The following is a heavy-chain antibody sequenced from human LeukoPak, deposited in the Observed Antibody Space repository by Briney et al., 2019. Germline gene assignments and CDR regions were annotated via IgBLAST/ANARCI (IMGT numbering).Heavy chain of an antibody. J-gene: IGHJ3*02. V-gene: IGHV4-34*01. CDR3: ARHPPTYYYDSKGAFDI. D-gene: IGHD3-22*01. CDR2: INHSGST. Sequence: GSLRLSCAASGFTFSSYGMHWVRQAPGKGLEWIGEINHSGSTNYNPSLKSRVTISVDTSKNQFSLKLSSVTAADTAVYYCARHPPTYYYDSKGAFDIWGQGTMVTVSS. CDR1: GFTFSSYG.